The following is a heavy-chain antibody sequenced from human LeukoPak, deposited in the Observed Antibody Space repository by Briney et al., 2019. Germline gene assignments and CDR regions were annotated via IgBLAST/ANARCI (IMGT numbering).Heavy chain of an antibody. J-gene: IGHJ4*01. D-gene: IGHD4-23*01. CDR3: AIHSSMTTVVFEY. Sequence: SETLCLICTVSGGSISSSNYYWGWIRQPPRKGLEWIGSIYSSGSTYYNPSLMSRVTLSVDTSKRQFSHKLNSVTAADTALYYCAIHSSMTTVVFEYLGPRTLVTVSS. V-gene: IGHV4-39*01. CDR1: GGSISSSNYY. CDR2: IYSSGST.